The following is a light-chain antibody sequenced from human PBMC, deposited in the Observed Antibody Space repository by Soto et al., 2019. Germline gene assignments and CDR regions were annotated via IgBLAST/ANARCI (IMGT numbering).Light chain of an antibody. CDR1: YNDIGGYNY. Sequence: QSVLTQPASVSGSPGQSITISCTGTYNDIGGYNYVSWYQQHPGKAPKLIIYEVSNRPSGVSTRFSGSKSGNTASLTISGLQAEDEADYYCSSFTSSTTGVFGGGTQLTVL. CDR2: EVS. J-gene: IGLJ7*01. V-gene: IGLV2-14*01. CDR3: SSFTSSTTGV.